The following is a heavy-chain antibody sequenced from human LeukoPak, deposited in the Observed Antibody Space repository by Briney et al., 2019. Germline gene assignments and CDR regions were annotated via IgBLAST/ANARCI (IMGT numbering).Heavy chain of an antibody. Sequence: VASVKVSCKASGYTFTSYDINWVRQATGQGLEWMGWMNPNSGNTGYAQKFQGRVTMTRNTSISTAYMELSSLRSEDTAVYYCARGYCSGGSCYAYYYGMDVWGQGTTVTVSS. V-gene: IGHV1-8*01. CDR3: ARGYCSGGSCYAYYYGMDV. CDR1: GYTFTSYD. CDR2: MNPNSGNT. D-gene: IGHD2-15*01. J-gene: IGHJ6*02.